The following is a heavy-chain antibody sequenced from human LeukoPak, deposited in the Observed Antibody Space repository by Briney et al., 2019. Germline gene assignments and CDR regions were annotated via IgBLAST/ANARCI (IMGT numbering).Heavy chain of an antibody. CDR1: GGTFSSYA. J-gene: IGHJ4*02. V-gene: IGHV1-69*01. D-gene: IGHD5-18*01. CDR2: IIPIFGTA. CDR3: ARDGYSYGWQAFFDY. Sequence: SVKVSCKASGGTFSSYAISWVRQAPGQGLEWMGGIIPIFGTANYAQKFQGSVTITPDESTSTAYMELSSLRSEDTAVYYCARDGYSYGWQAFFDYWGQGTLVTVSS.